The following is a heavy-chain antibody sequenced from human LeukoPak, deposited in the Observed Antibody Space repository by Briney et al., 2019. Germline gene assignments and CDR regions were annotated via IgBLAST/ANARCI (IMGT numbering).Heavy chain of an antibody. D-gene: IGHD2-21*01. Sequence: GGSLRLSCEASGFTLNYYWMSWVRQAPGKGLEWVANINQDGSGKYFVDSVKGRFTISRDNAQNSVFLQMDSLRVDDTAVYYCARWVSQYYSDYWGQGTHVTVSS. CDR3: ARWVSQYYSDY. V-gene: IGHV3-7*01. CDR2: INQDGSGK. J-gene: IGHJ4*02. CDR1: GFTLNYYW.